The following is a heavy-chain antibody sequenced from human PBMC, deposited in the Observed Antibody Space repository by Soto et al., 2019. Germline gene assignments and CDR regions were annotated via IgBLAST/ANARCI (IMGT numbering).Heavy chain of an antibody. J-gene: IGHJ5*02. CDR2: IYYGGST. Sequence: QMRLQESGPGLVKPSETLSVTCTVSVGSISTSSYYWGWIRQPPGKGLEWIGSIYYGGSTFYNPSLKNRVLISIDTPTNQSSLRLSSVTAADQAVYYCASGQRSGSYSFDPWGKGIMVTVSS. CDR1: VGSISTSSYY. D-gene: IGHD1-26*01. V-gene: IGHV4-39*01. CDR3: ASGQRSGSYSFDP.